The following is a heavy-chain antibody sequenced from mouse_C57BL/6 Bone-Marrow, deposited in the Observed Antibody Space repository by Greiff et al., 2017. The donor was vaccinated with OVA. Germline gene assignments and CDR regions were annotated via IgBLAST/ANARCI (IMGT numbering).Heavy chain of an antibody. CDR2: ISSGSSTI. Sequence: EVKLMESGGGLVKPGGSLKLSCAASGFTFSDYGMHWVRQAPEKGLEWVAYISSGSSTIYYADTVKGRFTISRDNAKNTLFLQMTSLRSEDTAMYYCARRRDDGYYLFDYWGQGTTLTVSS. CDR3: ARRRDDGYYLFDY. CDR1: GFTFSDYG. V-gene: IGHV5-17*01. J-gene: IGHJ2*01. D-gene: IGHD2-3*01.